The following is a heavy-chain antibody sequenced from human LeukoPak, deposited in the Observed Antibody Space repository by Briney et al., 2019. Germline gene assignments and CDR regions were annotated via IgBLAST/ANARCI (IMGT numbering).Heavy chain of an antibody. CDR1: GFTFSTYG. V-gene: IGHV3-30*02. CDR2: IRYDGGNK. D-gene: IGHD6-19*01. CDR3: ARDSSGWYYHY. Sequence: GGSLRLXCAASGFTFSTYGMHWVRQAPGKGLEWVAFIRYDGGNKRYADSVKGRFTISRDNSKHTLYVQMNSLRAEDTAVYYCARDSSGWYYHYWGQGTLVSVSS. J-gene: IGHJ4*02.